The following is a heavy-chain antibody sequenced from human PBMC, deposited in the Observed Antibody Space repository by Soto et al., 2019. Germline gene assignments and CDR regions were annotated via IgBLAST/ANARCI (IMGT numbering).Heavy chain of an antibody. V-gene: IGHV4-34*01. D-gene: IGHD3-10*01. CDR1: CGSCSGYY. CDR3: ARGLRRTYYYGSGSPY. CDR2: INHSGST. Sequence: SETLSLTCAVYCGSCSGYYWRWIRQPPGKGLEWIGEINHSGSTNYNPSLKSRVTISVDTSKNQFSLKLSSVTAADTAVYYCARGLRRTYYYGSGSPYWGQGTLVTVSS. J-gene: IGHJ4*02.